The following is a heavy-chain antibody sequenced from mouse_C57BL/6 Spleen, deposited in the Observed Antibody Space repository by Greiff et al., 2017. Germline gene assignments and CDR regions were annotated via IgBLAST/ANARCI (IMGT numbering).Heavy chain of an antibody. D-gene: IGHD1-1*01. CDR2: IYPGSGST. CDR3: ARRDYGSRKVYFDY. CDR1: GYTFTSYW. V-gene: IGHV1-55*01. Sequence: QVQLQQSGAELVKPGASVKMSCKASGYTFTSYWITWVKQRPGQGLEWIGDIYPGSGSTNYNEKFKSKATLTVDTSSSTAYMQLSSLTSEDSAVYYCARRDYGSRKVYFDYWGQGTTLTVSS. J-gene: IGHJ2*01.